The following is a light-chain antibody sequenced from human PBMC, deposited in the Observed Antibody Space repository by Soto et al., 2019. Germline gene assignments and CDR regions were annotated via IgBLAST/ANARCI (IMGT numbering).Light chain of an antibody. Sequence: QSALTQPASVSGSPGQSITISCTGTSSNVGAYEFVSWYQQHPGKAPKLMIFAVSNRPSGVSDRFSGSKSGNTASLTISGLQAEDEADYYCSSYTTRTTYVFGTGTKPPS. CDR3: SSYTTRTTYV. J-gene: IGLJ1*01. CDR2: AVS. V-gene: IGLV2-14*01. CDR1: SSNVGAYEF.